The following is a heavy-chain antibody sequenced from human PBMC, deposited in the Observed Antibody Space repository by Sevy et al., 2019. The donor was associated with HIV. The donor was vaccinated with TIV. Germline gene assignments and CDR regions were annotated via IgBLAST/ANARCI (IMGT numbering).Heavy chain of an antibody. CDR2: INPHSGGT. J-gene: IGHJ4*02. V-gene: IGHV1-2*05. CDR3: VRDVEAHDY. Sequence: ASVKVSCKTSGYTFSAHYIHWVRQAPGHGLEWMGRINPHSGGTNYAQNFQGRVIMTRDTSISTAYMELTRLRSDDTVIYYCVRDVEAHDYWGQGTLVTVSS. D-gene: IGHD1-1*01. CDR1: GYTFSAHY.